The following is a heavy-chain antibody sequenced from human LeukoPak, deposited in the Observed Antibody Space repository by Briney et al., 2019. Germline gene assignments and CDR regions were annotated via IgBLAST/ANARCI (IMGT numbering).Heavy chain of an antibody. Sequence: SVKVSCKASGGTFSSYAISWVRQAPGQGLEWMGRIIPILGIANYAQKFQGRVTITADKSTSTAYMELSSLRSEDTAVYYCAREGYDILTGTLGYFDYWGQGTLVTVSS. CDR3: AREGYDILTGTLGYFDY. D-gene: IGHD3-9*01. CDR2: IIPILGIA. CDR1: GGTFSSYA. J-gene: IGHJ4*02. V-gene: IGHV1-69*04.